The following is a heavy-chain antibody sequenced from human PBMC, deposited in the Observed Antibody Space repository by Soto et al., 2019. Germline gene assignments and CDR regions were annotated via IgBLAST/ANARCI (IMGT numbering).Heavy chain of an antibody. D-gene: IGHD3-10*01. CDR2: IYHSGST. CDR1: GGSISSSNW. V-gene: IGHV4-4*02. Sequence: QVQLQESGPGLVKPSGTLSLTCAVSGGSISSSNWWSWVRQPPGKGLEWIGEIYHSGSTNYNPSPKSRVPIPVAKSTTPFSLMLPSVTAAPTAVYYCASDYLVRAVLRWFDPWGQGTLVTVSS. J-gene: IGHJ5*02. CDR3: ASDYLVRAVLRWFDP.